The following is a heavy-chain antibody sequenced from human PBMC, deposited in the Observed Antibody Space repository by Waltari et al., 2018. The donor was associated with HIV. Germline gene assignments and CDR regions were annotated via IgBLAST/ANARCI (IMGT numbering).Heavy chain of an antibody. CDR2: IKQEGREK. Sequence: EVQLVESGGGLVQPGGSLRLPCAASGFTFSSYWMSWVRQAPGKGLEWVANIKQEGREKYYVDSVKGRFTISRDNAKNSLYLQMNSLRAEDTAVYYCARDERTYSASYYLGTDYWGQGTLVTVSS. D-gene: IGHD1-26*01. CDR3: ARDERTYSASYYLGTDY. V-gene: IGHV3-7*01. J-gene: IGHJ4*02. CDR1: GFTFSSYW.